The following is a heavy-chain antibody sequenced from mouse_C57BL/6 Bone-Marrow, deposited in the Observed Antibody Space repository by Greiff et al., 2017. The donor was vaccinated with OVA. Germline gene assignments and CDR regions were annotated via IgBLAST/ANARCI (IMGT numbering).Heavy chain of an antibody. CDR1: GYTFTDYN. CDR2: INPNNGGT. Sequence: VQLKQSGPELVKPGASVKIPCKASGYTFTDYNMDWVKQSHGKSLEWIGDINPNNGGTIYNQKFKGKATLTVDKSSSTANMELRSLTSEDTAVYYCARGAFYYAMDYWGQGTSVTVSS. V-gene: IGHV1-18*01. J-gene: IGHJ4*01. CDR3: ARGAFYYAMDY.